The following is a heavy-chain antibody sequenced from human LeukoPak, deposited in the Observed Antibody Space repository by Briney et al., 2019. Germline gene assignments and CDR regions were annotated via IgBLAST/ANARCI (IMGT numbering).Heavy chain of an antibody. J-gene: IGHJ6*02. CDR1: GGSMNWHY. V-gene: IGHV4-59*08. Sequence: SETLSLTCTVSGGSMNWHYWSWIRQAPGKGLEWIGNIYYNGNTNYSPSLKSRVTILVDTSNNQFSLKLSSVTAADTAVYYCAKLPGAYSGMDVWGQGTAVTVSS. D-gene: IGHD4/OR15-4a*01. CDR3: AKLPGAYSGMDV. CDR2: IYYNGNT.